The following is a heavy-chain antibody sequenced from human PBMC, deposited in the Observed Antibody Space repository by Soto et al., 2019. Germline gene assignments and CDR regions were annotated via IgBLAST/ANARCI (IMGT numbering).Heavy chain of an antibody. Sequence: SEILSLTCSVSGFAISRGYYWSWVRQPPGKGLEWIGSIYPSVSSYHNPSLATRLRLSIDTSKNQFTLNLTSVTAADTALYFCAREKVGTTFFDNWGQGIQVTVSS. CDR1: GFAISRGYY. CDR2: IYPSVSS. CDR3: AREKVGTTFFDN. J-gene: IGHJ4*02. V-gene: IGHV4-38-2*02. D-gene: IGHD1-1*01.